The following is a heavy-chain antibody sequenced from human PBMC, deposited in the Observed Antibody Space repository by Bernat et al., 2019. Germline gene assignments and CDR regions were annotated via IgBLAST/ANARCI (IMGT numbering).Heavy chain of an antibody. D-gene: IGHD2-21*01. CDR3: ARPSPAYCGGDCYLDY. Sequence: VQLVESGGGLVKPGGSLRLSCAASGFAFSDHPMNWIRQAPGKGLEWVSYISSSSSYTNYADSVKGRFTISRDNAKNSLYLQMNSLRAEDTAVYYCARPSPAYCGGDCYLDYWGQGTLVTVSS. CDR1: GFAFSDHP. V-gene: IGHV3-11*06. J-gene: IGHJ4*02. CDR2: ISSSSSYT.